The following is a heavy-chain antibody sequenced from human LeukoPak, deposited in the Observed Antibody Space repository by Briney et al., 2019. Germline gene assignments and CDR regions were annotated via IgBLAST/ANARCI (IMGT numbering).Heavy chain of an antibody. V-gene: IGHV1-69*05. CDR1: GGTFSSYA. Sequence: ASVKASCKASGGTFSSYAISWVRQAPGQGLEWMGGIIPIFGTANYAQKFQGRVTITTDESTSTAYMELSSLRSEDTAVYYCARADYYYDSSGYWADAFDIWGQGTMVTVSS. CDR3: ARADYYYDSSGYWADAFDI. CDR2: IIPIFGTA. J-gene: IGHJ3*02. D-gene: IGHD3-22*01.